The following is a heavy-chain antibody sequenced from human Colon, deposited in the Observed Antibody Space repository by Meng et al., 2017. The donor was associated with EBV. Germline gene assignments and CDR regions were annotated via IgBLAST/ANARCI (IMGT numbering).Heavy chain of an antibody. D-gene: IGHD3/OR15-3a*01. J-gene: IGHJ4*02. Sequence: QVQLVQSGAEVKKPXXSXKLXCKTSGYTFTSYPIIWVRQAPGQRPEWMGWINTGNGETKFSQKFQGRVIITRDTSATTAYMELTSLRSEDTAVYYCASRPGFNIGPFDYWGQGTLVTVSS. V-gene: IGHV1-3*04. CDR1: GYTFTSYP. CDR3: ASRPGFNIGPFDY. CDR2: INTGNGET.